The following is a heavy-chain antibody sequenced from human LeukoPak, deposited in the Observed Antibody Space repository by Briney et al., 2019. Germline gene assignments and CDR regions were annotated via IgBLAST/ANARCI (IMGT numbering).Heavy chain of an antibody. Sequence: EASVKVSCKASGYTFTSYGISWVRQAPGQGLEWMGGIIPIFGTANYAQKFQGRVTITADESTSTAYMELSSLRSEDTAVYYCALGEDYYGSGSYVKDYWGQGTLVTVSS. CDR1: GYTFTSYG. CDR2: IIPIFGTA. J-gene: IGHJ4*02. CDR3: ALGEDYYGSGSYVKDY. D-gene: IGHD3-10*01. V-gene: IGHV1-69*13.